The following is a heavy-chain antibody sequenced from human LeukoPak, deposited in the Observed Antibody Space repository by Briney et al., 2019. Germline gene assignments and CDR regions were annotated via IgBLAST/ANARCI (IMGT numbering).Heavy chain of an antibody. V-gene: IGHV4-59*08. Sequence: SSETLSLTCTVSGGSISSYYWSWIRQPPGKGLEWIGYIYYSGSTSYNPSLKSRVTISLDTSRNQLSLRLTSVTAADTAVYYCARVASSVRDDAFDIWGQGTMVTVSS. CDR3: ARVASSVRDDAFDI. D-gene: IGHD6-19*01. CDR2: IYYSGST. CDR1: GGSISSYY. J-gene: IGHJ3*02.